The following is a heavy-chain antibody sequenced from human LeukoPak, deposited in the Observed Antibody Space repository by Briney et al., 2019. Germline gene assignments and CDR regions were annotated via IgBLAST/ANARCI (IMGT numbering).Heavy chain of an antibody. Sequence: SETLSLTCTVSGGSISSGDYYWSWIRQPPGKGLEWIGYIYYSGSTYYNPSLKSRVTISVDTSKNQFSLKLSPVTAADTAVYYCARRRYCSSTSCYNFDYWGQGTLVTVSS. D-gene: IGHD2-2*01. J-gene: IGHJ4*02. V-gene: IGHV4-30-4*01. CDR1: GGSISSGDYY. CDR2: IYYSGST. CDR3: ARRRYCSSTSCYNFDY.